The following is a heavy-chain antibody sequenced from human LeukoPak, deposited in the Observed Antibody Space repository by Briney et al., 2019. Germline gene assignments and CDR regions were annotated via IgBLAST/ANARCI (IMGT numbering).Heavy chain of an antibody. CDR1: GFTFSSYA. Sequence: GGSLRLSCAASGFTFSSYAMSWVRQAPGKGLGWVSAISGSGGSTYYADSVKGRFTISRDNSKNTLYLQMNGLRAEDTAVYYCAKDQKGSWYALFDPWGQGTLVTVSS. D-gene: IGHD6-13*01. V-gene: IGHV3-23*01. CDR2: ISGSGGST. CDR3: AKDQKGSWYALFDP. J-gene: IGHJ5*02.